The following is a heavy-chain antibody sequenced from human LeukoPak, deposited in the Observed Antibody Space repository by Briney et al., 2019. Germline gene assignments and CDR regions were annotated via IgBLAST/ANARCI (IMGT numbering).Heavy chain of an antibody. CDR2: ISSSSSTI. J-gene: IGHJ6*03. CDR1: GFTFSSYS. CDR3: ARGALSIAARRRHYYYMDV. Sequence: PGGSLRLSCAASGFTFSSYSMNWVRQAPGKGLEWVSYISSSSSTIYYADSVKGRFTTSRDNAKNSLYLQMNSLRAEDTAVYYCARGALSIAARRRHYYYMDVWGKGTTVTVSS. D-gene: IGHD6-6*01. V-gene: IGHV3-48*01.